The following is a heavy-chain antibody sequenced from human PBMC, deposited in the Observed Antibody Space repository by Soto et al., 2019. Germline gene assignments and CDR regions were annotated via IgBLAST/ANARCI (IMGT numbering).Heavy chain of an antibody. V-gene: IGHV4-61*01. Sequence: PSEPLSLTCTVSGDSVSSTNYYWSWIRQPPGKGLEWIGYIYYSGSTNYNPSLKSRVTISVDTSKNQFSLKLSSVAAADTAVYYCARDLRSTTEPPRNHFDDWGQGTLVTVS. J-gene: IGHJ4*02. CDR3: ARDLRSTTEPPRNHFDD. D-gene: IGHD1-1*01. CDR1: GDSVSSTNYY. CDR2: IYYSGST.